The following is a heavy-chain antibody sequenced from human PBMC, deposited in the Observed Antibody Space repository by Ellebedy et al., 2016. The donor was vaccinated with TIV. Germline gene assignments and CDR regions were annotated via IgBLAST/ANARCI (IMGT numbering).Heavy chain of an antibody. V-gene: IGHV3-74*01. Sequence: GESLKIPCATSSFHFSHYWLHWVRQAPGQGLVLVSPIHIDGSGPNYADSVKGRFSISRDNAKSTLYLQMNTLRAEDAAVDYCATEQAGGSGIDYWGQGTLVTVSS. CDR3: ATEQAGGSGIDY. J-gene: IGHJ4*02. CDR1: SFHFSHYW. CDR2: IHIDGSGP. D-gene: IGHD3-10*01.